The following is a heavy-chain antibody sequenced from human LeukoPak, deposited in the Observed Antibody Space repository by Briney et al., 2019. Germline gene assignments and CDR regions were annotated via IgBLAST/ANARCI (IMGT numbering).Heavy chain of an antibody. CDR1: GGSISSYY. J-gene: IGHJ4*02. CDR3: ARQVAVAGFDY. D-gene: IGHD6-19*01. CDR2: IYYSGST. V-gene: IGHV4-59*08. Sequence: SETLSLTCTVSGGSISSYYWSWIRQPPGKGLEWIGYIYYSGSTNYNPSLKSRATISVDTSKNQFSLKLSSVTAAATSVYYCARQVAVAGFDYWGQGTLVSVSS.